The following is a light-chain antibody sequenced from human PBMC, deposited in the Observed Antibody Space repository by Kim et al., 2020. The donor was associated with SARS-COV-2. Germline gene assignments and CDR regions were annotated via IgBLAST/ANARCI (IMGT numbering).Light chain of an antibody. J-gene: IGLJ2*01. CDR1: NSNIGRDY. V-gene: IGLV1-47*01. Sequence: GQRVTMSCSGSNSNIGRDYVHGYQQLPGTAPKVVIHKNDQRPSGVPDRFSGSKSGTSASLAISGLRSEDEGDYYCAGWDDTLSGIFFGGGTQLTVL. CDR3: AGWDDTLSGIF. CDR2: KND.